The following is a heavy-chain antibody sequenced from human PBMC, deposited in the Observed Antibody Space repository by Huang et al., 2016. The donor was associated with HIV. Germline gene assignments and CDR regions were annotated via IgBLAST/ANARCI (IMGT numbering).Heavy chain of an antibody. V-gene: IGHV4-39*02. J-gene: IGHJ4*02. D-gene: IGHD3-22*01. Sequence: LLLRESGSGLVKTSETMSLSCTVAFASISGHSKYWTWVRQAPGKGLEGIASMQYGGRTSYKPSFKSRVSMSVDTSHNQHFSLTLAAVTAADTAVYFCASGPVIVSISRFYFEQWGPGILVTV. CDR1: FASISGHSKY. CDR3: ASGPVIVSISRFYFEQ. CDR2: MQYGGRT.